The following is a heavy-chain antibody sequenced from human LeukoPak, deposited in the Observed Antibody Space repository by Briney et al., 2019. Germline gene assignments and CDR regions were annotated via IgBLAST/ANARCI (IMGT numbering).Heavy chain of an antibody. D-gene: IGHD3/OR15-3a*01. J-gene: IGHJ6*03. V-gene: IGHV1-2*02. CDR2: MNPDGGGT. Sequence: ASVNVSCKSSGYKFTGYFMHWVRQAPGQGPEWMGWMNPDGGGTTYGQIFQGRVTMTRDTSINTAYMELSGLRSGDTAIYYCARGTGSHYYYHMDVWGKGTTVTVSS. CDR3: ARGTGSHYYYHMDV. CDR1: GYKFTGYF.